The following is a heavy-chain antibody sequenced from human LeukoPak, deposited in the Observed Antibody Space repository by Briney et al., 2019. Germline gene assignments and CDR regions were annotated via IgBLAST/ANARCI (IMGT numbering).Heavy chain of an antibody. V-gene: IGHV3-33*01. Sequence: QPGRSLRLSCAASGFTSSNYGMHWVRQAPGKGLEWVAVIWYDGSNKYYPDSVKGRFTISRDNSKNTLYLQMNSLRAEDTAVYYCAREPPQCGADCFSLLDYWGQGTLVTVSS. CDR2: IWYDGSNK. CDR3: AREPPQCGADCFSLLDY. CDR1: GFTSSNYG. J-gene: IGHJ4*02. D-gene: IGHD2-21*02.